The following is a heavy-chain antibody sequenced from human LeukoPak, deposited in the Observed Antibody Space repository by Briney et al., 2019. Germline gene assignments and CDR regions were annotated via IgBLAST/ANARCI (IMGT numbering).Heavy chain of an antibody. CDR3: AVAQDYYDSSGYYGDY. D-gene: IGHD3-22*01. J-gene: IGHJ4*02. CDR2: ISAYNGNT. V-gene: IGHV1-18*01. Sequence: GAPVKVSCKASGYTFTSYGISWVRQAPGQGLEWMGWISAYNGNTNYAQKLQGRVTMTTDTSTSTAYMELRSLRSDDTAVYYCAVAQDYYDSSGYYGDYWGQGTLVTVSS. CDR1: GYTFTSYG.